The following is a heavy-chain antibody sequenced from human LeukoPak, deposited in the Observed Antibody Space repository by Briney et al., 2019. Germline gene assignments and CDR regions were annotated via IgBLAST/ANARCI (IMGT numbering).Heavy chain of an antibody. J-gene: IGHJ6*03. CDR2: IYYSGST. D-gene: IGHD2-21*01. CDR3: ARGLIQIRRSTYYYYYMDV. CDR1: GGSISSYY. Sequence: PSETLSLTCTVSGGSISSYYWSWIRQPPGKGLEWIGYIYYSGSTSYNPSLKSRVTISVDTSKNQFSLKLSSVTAADTAVYYCARGLIQIRRSTYYYYYMDVWGKGTTVTISS. V-gene: IGHV4-59*01.